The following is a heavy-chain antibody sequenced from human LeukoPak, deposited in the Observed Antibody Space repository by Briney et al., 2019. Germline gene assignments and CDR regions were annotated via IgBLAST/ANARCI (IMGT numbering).Heavy chain of an antibody. J-gene: IGHJ3*02. CDR2: IYPGDSDT. D-gene: IGHD2-21*02. CDR3: ARRRSVSLAYCGGDCYHDAFDI. V-gene: IGHV5-51*01. Sequence: GESLKISCKGSGYSFTSYWIGWVRQMPGKGLEWMGIIYPGDSDTRYSPSFQGQVTISADKSISTAYLQWSSLKASDTAMYYCARRRSVSLAYCGGDCYHDAFDIWGQGTMVTVSS. CDR1: GYSFTSYW.